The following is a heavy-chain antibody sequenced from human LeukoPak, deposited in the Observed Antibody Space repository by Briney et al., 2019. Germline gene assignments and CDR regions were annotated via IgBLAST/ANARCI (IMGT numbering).Heavy chain of an antibody. CDR3: ARWGYCSSTSSCYYYYMDV. D-gene: IGHD2-2*01. V-gene: IGHV3-23*01. Sequence: GGSLRLSCAASGFTFNSYTMSWVRQAPGKGLEWVSAISDSGYSTYYADSVKGRFTISRDRSKNTVYLQMNGLRADDTAVYYCARWGYCSSTSSCYYYYMDVWGKGTTVTISS. CDR2: ISDSGYST. J-gene: IGHJ6*03. CDR1: GFTFNSYT.